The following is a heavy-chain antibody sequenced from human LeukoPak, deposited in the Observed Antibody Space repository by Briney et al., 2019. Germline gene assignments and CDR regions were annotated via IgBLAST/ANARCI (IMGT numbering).Heavy chain of an antibody. Sequence: GGSLRLSCAASGFSFNQYGMHWVRQARGKGLEWVAFIRYDGNDKHYADSVKGRFTVSRDNSKNTLYLQMSSVRAEDTAVYYCARPFPYSGSFFVDYWGRGTLVTVSS. CDR3: ARPFPYSGSFFVDY. CDR1: GFSFNQYG. CDR2: IRYDGNDK. V-gene: IGHV3-30*02. J-gene: IGHJ4*02. D-gene: IGHD1-26*01.